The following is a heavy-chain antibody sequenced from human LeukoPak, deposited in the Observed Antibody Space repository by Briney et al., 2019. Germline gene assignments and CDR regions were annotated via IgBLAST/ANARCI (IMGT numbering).Heavy chain of an antibody. D-gene: IGHD3-10*01. V-gene: IGHV3-23*01. CDR2: ISGSGGST. CDR1: GFTFSSYA. CDR3: AKDIHYYGSGSYYNALDY. Sequence: GGSLRLSCAASGFTFSSYAMSWVRQAPGKGLEWVPAISGSGGSTYYADSVKGRFTISRDNSKNTLYLQMNSLRAEDTAVYYCAKDIHYYGSGSYYNALDYWGQGTLVTVSS. J-gene: IGHJ4*02.